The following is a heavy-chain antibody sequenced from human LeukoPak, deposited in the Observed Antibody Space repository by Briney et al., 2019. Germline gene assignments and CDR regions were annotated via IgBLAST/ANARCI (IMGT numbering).Heavy chain of an antibody. V-gene: IGHV1-2*02. J-gene: IGHJ3*02. D-gene: IGHD3-10*01. Sequence: AASVKVSCKASGYTFTGYYMHWVRQAPGQGLEWMGWINPKRGGTNYAQKFQGRVTMTRDTSISTAYMDMSSLRSDDTAVYYCARNLWFGESSDAFDMWGQGTMVTVSS. CDR2: INPKRGGT. CDR1: GYTFTGYY. CDR3: ARNLWFGESSDAFDM.